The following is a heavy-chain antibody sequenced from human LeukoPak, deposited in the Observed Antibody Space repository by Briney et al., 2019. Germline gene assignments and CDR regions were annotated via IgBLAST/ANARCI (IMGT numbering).Heavy chain of an antibody. V-gene: IGHV1-46*01. CDR1: GYTFTSYY. J-gene: IGHJ6*03. Sequence: EASVKVSCKASGYTFTSYYVHWVRQAPGQGLEWMGIINPSGGSTSYAQKFQGRVTMTRDMSTSTVYMELSSLRSEDTAVYYCARATNYGWGPKDGDYYMDVWGKGTTVTVSS. CDR3: ARATNYGWGPKDGDYYMDV. CDR2: INPSGGST. D-gene: IGHD3-16*01.